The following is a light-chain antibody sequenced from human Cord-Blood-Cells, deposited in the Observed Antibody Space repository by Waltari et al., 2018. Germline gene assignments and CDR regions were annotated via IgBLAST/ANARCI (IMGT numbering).Light chain of an antibody. J-gene: IGLJ3*02. CDR1: SSDVGSYNL. V-gene: IGLV2-23*01. Sequence: QSALTQPASVSGSPGQSITIPCTGTSSDVGSYNLVSWYQQHPGKAPKLMIYEGSKRPSGVSNRFSGSKSGNTASLTISGLQAEDEADYYCCSYAGSSTPWVFGGGTKLTVL. CDR3: CSYAGSSTPWV. CDR2: EGS.